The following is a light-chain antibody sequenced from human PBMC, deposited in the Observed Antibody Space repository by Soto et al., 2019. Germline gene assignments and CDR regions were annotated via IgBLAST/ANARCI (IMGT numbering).Light chain of an antibody. CDR2: EVS. CDR3: SSYTSGATLV. J-gene: IGLJ2*01. CDR1: SSDVGGYDY. V-gene: IGLV2-14*01. Sequence: QSALTQPASVSGSPGQSITISCTGTSSDVGGYDYVSWYQQHPGKAPKLMIYEVSYRPSGVSNRFSGSKSGNTASLTISGVQAEDEADYYCSSYTSGATLVFGGGTQLTVL.